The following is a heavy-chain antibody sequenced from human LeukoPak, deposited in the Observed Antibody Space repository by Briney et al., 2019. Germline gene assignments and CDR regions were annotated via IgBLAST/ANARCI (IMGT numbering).Heavy chain of an antibody. D-gene: IGHD5-18*01. Sequence: GGSLRLSCAASGFTFRSYAMSWVRQAPGKGLEWVSAISGSGGSTYYADSVKGRITISRDNSKSTLYLQMNSLRAEDTAVYYCAKGMGIQLWSFDYWGQGTLVTVSS. CDR3: AKGMGIQLWSFDY. CDR2: ISGSGGST. CDR1: GFTFRSYA. V-gene: IGHV3-23*01. J-gene: IGHJ4*02.